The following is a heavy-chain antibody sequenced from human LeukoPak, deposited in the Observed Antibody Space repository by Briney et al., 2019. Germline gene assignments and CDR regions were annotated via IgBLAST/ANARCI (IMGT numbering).Heavy chain of an antibody. V-gene: IGHV7-4-1*02. CDR3: ARVISSSWSRPYYYYYGMDV. CDR1: GYTFTSYA. J-gene: IGHJ6*02. CDR2: INTNTGNP. D-gene: IGHD6-13*01. Sequence: ASVKVSCKASGYTFTSYAMNWVRQAPGQGLEWMGWINTNTGNPTYAQGFTGRFVFSLDTSVSTAYLRISSLKAEDTAVYYCARVISSSWSRPYYYYYGMDVWGQGTTVTVSS.